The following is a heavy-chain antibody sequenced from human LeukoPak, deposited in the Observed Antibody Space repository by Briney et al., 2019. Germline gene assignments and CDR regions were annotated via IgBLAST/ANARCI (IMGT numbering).Heavy chain of an antibody. V-gene: IGHV3-23*01. CDR1: GFTFSSYA. Sequence: GGSLRLSCAASGFTFSSYAMSWVRQAPGKGLEWVSAISGSGGSTYYADSVKGRFTISRDNSKNTLYLQMNSLRAEDTAVYYCASRELRFLEWLPDSSGDYWGQGTLVTVSS. J-gene: IGHJ4*02. CDR2: ISGSGGST. D-gene: IGHD3-3*01. CDR3: ASRELRFLEWLPDSSGDY.